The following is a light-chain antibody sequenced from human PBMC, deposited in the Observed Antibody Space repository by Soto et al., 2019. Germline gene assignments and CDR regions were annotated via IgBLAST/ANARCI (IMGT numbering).Light chain of an antibody. CDR3: QEYYSTLYS. CDR1: QSVLYSSNNKNY. V-gene: IGKV4-1*01. J-gene: IGKJ2*01. CDR2: WAS. Sequence: DIVITQSPDSLAVSLGERATINCKSSQSVLYSSNNKNYLAWYQQKPGQHPKLLIYWASTRESGVPDRFSGSGSGKDFTLTINCLQAEDVAVYYCQEYYSTLYSFGRGSKLEIK.